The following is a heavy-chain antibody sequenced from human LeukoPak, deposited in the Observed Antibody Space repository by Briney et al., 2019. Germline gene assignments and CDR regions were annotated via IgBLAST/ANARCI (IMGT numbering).Heavy chain of an antibody. J-gene: IGHJ6*02. Sequence: GASVTVSCTASGYTFTGYYMHWVRQAPGQGLEWMGRINPNSGGTNYAQKFQGRVTMTRDTSISTAYMELSGLRSDDTAVYYCARVDSSSWPYYYYGMDVWGQGTTVTVSS. CDR1: GYTFTGYY. CDR2: INPNSGGT. CDR3: ARVDSSSWPYYYYGMDV. V-gene: IGHV1-2*06. D-gene: IGHD6-13*01.